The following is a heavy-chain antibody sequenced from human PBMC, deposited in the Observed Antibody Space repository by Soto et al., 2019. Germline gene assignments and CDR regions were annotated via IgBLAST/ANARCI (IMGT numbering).Heavy chain of an antibody. CDR3: AKCIVGATTWDSSYYYYGMDV. CDR2: ISYDGSNK. Sequence: PGGSLRLSCAASGFTFSSYGMHWVRQAPGKGLEWVAVISYDGSNKYYADSVKGRFTISRDNSKNTLYLQMNSLRAEDTAVYYCAKCIVGATTWDSSYYYYGMDVWGQGTTVTVSS. D-gene: IGHD1-26*01. J-gene: IGHJ6*02. V-gene: IGHV3-30*18. CDR1: GFTFSSYG.